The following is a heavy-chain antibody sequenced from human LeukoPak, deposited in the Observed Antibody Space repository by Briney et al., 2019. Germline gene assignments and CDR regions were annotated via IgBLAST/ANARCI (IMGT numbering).Heavy chain of an antibody. J-gene: IGHJ5*02. D-gene: IGHD6-13*01. CDR1: GFSLSTSGVG. V-gene: IGHV4-4*02. CDR3: ARSRLYIAAAGRRWFDP. Sequence: SGPTLVNPTQTLTLTCTFSGFSLSTSGVGVSWIRQPPGKGLEWIGEINHSGSTNYNPSLKSRVTISVDTSKNQFSLKLSSVTAADTAVYYCARSRLYIAAAGRRWFDPWGQGTLVTVSS. CDR2: INHSGST.